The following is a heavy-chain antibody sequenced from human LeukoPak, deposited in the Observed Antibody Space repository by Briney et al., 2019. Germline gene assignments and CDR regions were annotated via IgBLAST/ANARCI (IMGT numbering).Heavy chain of an antibody. J-gene: IGHJ4*02. CDR3: ANPARDFADSGAITW. V-gene: IGHV4-34*01. D-gene: IGHD4-17*01. Sequence: SETLSLTCTVSGDSISSYYWSWIRQPPGKGLEWIGEINHSGITNYNPSLKSRVTISADTSKNQFSLKLTSVTATDTAVYYCANPARDFADSGAITWWGQGTLVTVSS. CDR1: GDSISSYY. CDR2: INHSGIT.